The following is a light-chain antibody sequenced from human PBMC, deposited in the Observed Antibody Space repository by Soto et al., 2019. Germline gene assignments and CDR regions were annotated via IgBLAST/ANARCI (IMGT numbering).Light chain of an antibody. V-gene: IGKV3-15*01. Sequence: EIVMTQSPVTLSVSPGGRARLSCRASQSISGALARYQQKPGQAPRLLIHGASTRATSFPARFSGSGSGTDFTLTISSLQSEDFAVYYCQQYNDWPWTFGQGTKVDIK. J-gene: IGKJ1*01. CDR1: QSISGA. CDR3: QQYNDWPWT. CDR2: GAS.